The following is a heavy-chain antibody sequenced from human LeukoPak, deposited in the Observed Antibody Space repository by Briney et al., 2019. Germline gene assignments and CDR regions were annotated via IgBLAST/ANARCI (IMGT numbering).Heavy chain of an antibody. J-gene: IGHJ4*02. CDR2: IYHSGST. CDR3: ARNGDYFDY. CDR1: GGSISSGDYS. Sequence: PSETLSLTCAVSGGSISSGDYSWSWIRQPPGKGLEWIGYIYHSGSTYYNPSLKSRVTISVDRSKNQFSLKLSSVTAADTAVYYCARNGDYFDYWGQGTLVTVSS. D-gene: IGHD4-17*01. V-gene: IGHV4-30-2*01.